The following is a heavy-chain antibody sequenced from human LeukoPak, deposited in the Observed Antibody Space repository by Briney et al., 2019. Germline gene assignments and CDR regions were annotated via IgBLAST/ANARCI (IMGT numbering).Heavy chain of an antibody. D-gene: IGHD3-3*01. V-gene: IGHV1-69*13. J-gene: IGHJ5*02. CDR2: IIPIFGTA. CDR3: ARDKSSIFGVVTRNWFDP. CDR1: GGTFSSYA. Sequence: SVKVSCKASGGTFSSYAISWVRQAPGRGLEWMGWIIPIFGTANYAQKFQGRVTITADESTSTAYMELSSLRSEDTAVYYCARDKSSIFGVVTRNWFDPWGQGTLVTVSS.